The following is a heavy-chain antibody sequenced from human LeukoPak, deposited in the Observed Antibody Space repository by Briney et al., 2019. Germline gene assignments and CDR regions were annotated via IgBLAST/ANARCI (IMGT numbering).Heavy chain of an antibody. CDR1: GGSFSGYY. CDR3: ASVYYDYVWGSYRSYYFDY. V-gene: IGHV4-34*01. Sequence: SETLSLTCAVYGGSFSGYYWSWIRQPPGKGLEWIGEINHSGSTNYNPSLKSRVTISVDTSKNQFSVKLSSVTAADTAVYYCASVYYDYVWGSYRSYYFDYWGQGTLVTVSS. CDR2: INHSGST. D-gene: IGHD3-16*02. J-gene: IGHJ4*02.